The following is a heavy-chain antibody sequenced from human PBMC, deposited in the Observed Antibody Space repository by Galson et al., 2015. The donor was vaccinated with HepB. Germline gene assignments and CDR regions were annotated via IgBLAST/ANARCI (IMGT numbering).Heavy chain of an antibody. Sequence: SLRLSCAVSGFTVSANYMSWVRPAPGKGLEWVSSVYSGGRIYYADSVKGRFGISRDNSKNTLYLQMNSLRVDDTAVYYCVLAATREALDYWGQGTLVTVSS. CDR1: GFTVSANY. V-gene: IGHV3-66*01. CDR2: VYSGGRI. D-gene: IGHD2-15*01. CDR3: VLAATREALDY. J-gene: IGHJ4*02.